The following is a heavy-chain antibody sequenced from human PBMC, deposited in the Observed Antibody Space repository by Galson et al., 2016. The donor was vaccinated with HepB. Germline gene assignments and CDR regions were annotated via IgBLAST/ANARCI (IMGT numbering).Heavy chain of an antibody. D-gene: IGHD2-2*01. CDR1: GYTFTNFP. J-gene: IGHJ6*02. CDR2: INGGNGNT. CDR3: ARGPSRDSCSGSICYEGNYYYYGMDV. Sequence: SCKASGYTFTNFPIHWVRQAPGQRLEWMGWINGGNGNTEYSRKFQGRVTITRDTSASTAYMELISLRSEDSAVYYCARGPSRDSCSGSICYEGNYYYYGMDVWGQGTTVTVSS. V-gene: IGHV1-3*01.